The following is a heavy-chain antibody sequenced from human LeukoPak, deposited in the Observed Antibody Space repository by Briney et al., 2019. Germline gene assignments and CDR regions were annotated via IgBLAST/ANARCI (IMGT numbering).Heavy chain of an antibody. D-gene: IGHD6-13*01. V-gene: IGHV1-46*01. J-gene: IGHJ5*02. Sequence: ASVKVSCKASGYTFTNYYIHWVRQAPGQGLEWMGIINPSGGRTSYAQKFQGRVTMTRDISTNTVYMELSSLSSEDTAVYYCARGDGEAASSWENWFDPWGQGTLVTVSS. CDR2: INPSGGRT. CDR3: ARGDGEAASSWENWFDP. CDR1: GYTFTNYY.